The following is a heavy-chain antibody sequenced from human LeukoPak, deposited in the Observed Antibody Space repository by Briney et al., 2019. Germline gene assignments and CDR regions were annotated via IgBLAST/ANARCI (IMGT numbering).Heavy chain of an antibody. CDR3: ARGEAGYGSGSLYDY. CDR1: GYTFTSYS. D-gene: IGHD3-10*01. V-gene: IGHV1-18*01. J-gene: IGHJ4*01. Sequence: ASVKVSCKASGYTFTSYSLNWVRQAPGQGLEWMGWISAYNGNTNYAQKVQGRVTMTTDTSTSTAYMELKSLRSDDTAVYYCARGEAGYGSGSLYDYWGQEPWSPSPQ. CDR2: ISAYNGNT.